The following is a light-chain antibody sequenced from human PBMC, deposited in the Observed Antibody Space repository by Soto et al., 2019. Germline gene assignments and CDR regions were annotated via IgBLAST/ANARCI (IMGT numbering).Light chain of an antibody. Sequence: EIVMTQSPATLSVSPGERVTLSCRASHSVSSNLAWYQQKPGQSPRLLIYGASTRATGIPARFSGSGSGTEFSLSISSLQSEDFAVYYCQQYNNWPRALTFGGGTKV. CDR1: HSVSSN. CDR3: QQYNNWPRALT. J-gene: IGKJ4*01. CDR2: GAS. V-gene: IGKV3-15*01.